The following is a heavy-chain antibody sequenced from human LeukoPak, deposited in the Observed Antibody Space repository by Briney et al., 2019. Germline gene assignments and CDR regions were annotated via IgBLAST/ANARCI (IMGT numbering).Heavy chain of an antibody. Sequence: SEILSLTCTVSGDSVRSYYWSWIRQPPGQGLEWLGHINDRGSTNYNPSLQGRVTISVDTSKNQFSLKVNSVTAADTAVYYCVRDSRYGSGRFEGGLDFWGQGTTVTVSS. D-gene: IGHD6-25*01. CDR1: GDSVRSYY. J-gene: IGHJ6*02. CDR3: VRDSRYGSGRFEGGLDF. V-gene: IGHV4-59*02. CDR2: INDRGST.